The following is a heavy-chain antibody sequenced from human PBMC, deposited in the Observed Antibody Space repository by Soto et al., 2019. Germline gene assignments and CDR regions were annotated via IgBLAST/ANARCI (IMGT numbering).Heavy chain of an antibody. V-gene: IGHV4-61*01. J-gene: IGHJ4*02. Sequence: SETLSLTCTVSGGSVSSGSYYWSWIRQPPGKGLERIGYIYYSGSTNYNPSLKSRVTISVDTSKNKFSLKLSSVTAADTAVYYCARDAYYGSGSFDYWGQGTLVTVSS. CDR3: ARDAYYGSGSFDY. D-gene: IGHD3-10*01. CDR2: IYYSGST. CDR1: GGSVSSGSYY.